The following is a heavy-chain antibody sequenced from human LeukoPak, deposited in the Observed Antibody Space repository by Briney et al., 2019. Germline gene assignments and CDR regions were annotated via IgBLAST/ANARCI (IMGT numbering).Heavy chain of an antibody. D-gene: IGHD1-14*01. J-gene: IGHJ4*02. V-gene: IGHV4-61*02. CDR1: GGSISSGFYY. CDR3: TRRNDGHEY. Sequence: SETLSLTCTLSGGSISSGFYYWSWIRQPAGKGLEWIGRIYTSGSTNYNPSLKSRVTISLDTSKNQFSLKLSSVTAADTAVYYCTRRNDGHEYWGQGTLVTVSS. CDR2: IYTSGST.